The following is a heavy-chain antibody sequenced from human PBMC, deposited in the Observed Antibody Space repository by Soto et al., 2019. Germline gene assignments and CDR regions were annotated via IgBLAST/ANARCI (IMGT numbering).Heavy chain of an antibody. D-gene: IGHD3-22*01. Sequence: EVQLLESGGGLVQPGGSLRLSCAASGFTFSSYAMSWVRQAPGKGLEWVSTISGSGGSTYYADSVKGRFTISRDNSKNTLYLQINRLSAEDTAVYYCAKDRYYDSSAYYPLDYWCQGTLVTVSS. CDR2: ISGSGGST. CDR1: GFTFSSYA. CDR3: AKDRYYDSSAYYPLDY. J-gene: IGHJ4*02. V-gene: IGHV3-23*01.